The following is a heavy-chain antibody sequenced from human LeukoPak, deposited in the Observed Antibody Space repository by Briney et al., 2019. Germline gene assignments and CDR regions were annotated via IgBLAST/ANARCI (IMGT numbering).Heavy chain of an antibody. J-gene: IGHJ4*02. CDR2: IYYSGST. CDR3: ARGRELYYYYDRSGQRGRLPDY. D-gene: IGHD3-22*01. CDR1: GGSISSGDYY. V-gene: IGHV4-30-4*08. Sequence: SQTLSLTCTVSGGSISSGDYYWSWIRQPPGKGLEWIGYIYYSGSTYYNPSLKSRVTISVDTSKNQFSLKLSSVTAADTAVYYCARGRELYYYYDRSGQRGRLPDYWGQGTLVTVSS.